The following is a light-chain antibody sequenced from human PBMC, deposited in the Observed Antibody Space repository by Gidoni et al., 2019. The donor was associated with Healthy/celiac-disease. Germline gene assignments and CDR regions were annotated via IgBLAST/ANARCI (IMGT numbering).Light chain of an antibody. J-gene: IGKJ1*01. V-gene: IGKV3-15*01. CDR2: GAS. CDR1: PSVSSN. Sequence: EIVMTQSPATLSVSPGERATLSCRASPSVSSNLAWYQQKPGQAPRLLIYGASTRATGIPARFSGSGSGTESTLTISSLQSEDFAVYYCQQYNNWPPWTFXQXTKVEIK. CDR3: QQYNNWPPWT.